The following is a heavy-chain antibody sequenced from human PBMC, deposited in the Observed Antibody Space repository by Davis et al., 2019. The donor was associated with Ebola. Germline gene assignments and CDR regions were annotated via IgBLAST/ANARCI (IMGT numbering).Heavy chain of an antibody. D-gene: IGHD4-23*01. J-gene: IGHJ3*02. CDR3: AKDRSTAVNPLDVFDI. CDR1: GFPFNHYD. V-gene: IGHV3-23*01. Sequence: GGSLRLSCAASGFPFNHYDLSWVRQAPGKGLEWVSSVGGSGGRTYYADSVKGRFTISRDNSKNTLYLQMNSLTAEDTAVYYCAKDRSTAVNPLDVFDIWGQGTMVTVSS. CDR2: VGGSGGRT.